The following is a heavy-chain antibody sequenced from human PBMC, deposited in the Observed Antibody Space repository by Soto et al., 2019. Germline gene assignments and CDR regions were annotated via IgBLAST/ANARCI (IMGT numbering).Heavy chain of an antibody. V-gene: IGHV3-30-3*02. CDR2: ISYDGSNK. D-gene: IGHD3-3*01. CDR1: GFTFSSSA. CDR3: AKITVRQWLLSRYLDY. J-gene: IGHJ4*02. Sequence: PGGSLRLSCAASGFTFSSSAMHWVRQAPGKGLQWVAVISYDGSNKYYADSVKGRFTISRDNSKNTLYLQMNSLTAEDTAIYYCAKITVRQWLLSRYLDYWGQGSPVTVSS.